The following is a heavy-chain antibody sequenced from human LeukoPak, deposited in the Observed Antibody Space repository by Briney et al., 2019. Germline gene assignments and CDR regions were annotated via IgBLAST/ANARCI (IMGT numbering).Heavy chain of an antibody. CDR1: GYTFTSYG. J-gene: IGHJ4*02. D-gene: IGHD3-22*01. V-gene: IGHV1-69*13. CDR2: IIPIFGTA. Sequence: SVTVSCKASGYTFTSYGISWVRQAPGQGLEWMGGIIPIFGTANYAQKFQGRVTITADESTSTAYMELSSLRSEDTAVYYCARDRSSGHTSWAYFDYWGQGTLVTVPS. CDR3: ARDRSSGHTSWAYFDY.